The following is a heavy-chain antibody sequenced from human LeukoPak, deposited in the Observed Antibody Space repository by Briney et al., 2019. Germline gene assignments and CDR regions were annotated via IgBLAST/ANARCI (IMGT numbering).Heavy chain of an antibody. CDR3: ATGGITIFGVVIPFDY. D-gene: IGHD3-3*01. V-gene: IGHV4-39*07. CDR1: GGSISSSSYY. J-gene: IGHJ4*02. CDR2: IYYSGST. Sequence: EPSETLSLTCTVSGGSISSSSYYWGWIRQPPGKGLEGIGRIYYSGSTYYNPSPKRRVTISVDTSKNQFSLKLSSVTAADTAVYYCATGGITIFGVVIPFDYWGQGTLVTVSS.